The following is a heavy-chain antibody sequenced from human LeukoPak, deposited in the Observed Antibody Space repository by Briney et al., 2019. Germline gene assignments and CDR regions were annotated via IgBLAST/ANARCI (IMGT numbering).Heavy chain of an antibody. CDR1: GGSISSSN. D-gene: IGHD3-22*01. J-gene: IGHJ3*02. V-gene: IGHV3-23*01. CDR3: AKEGVSHYYDSSGYYLVDAFDI. CDR2: ISGSGGST. Sequence: GTLSLTCAVSGGSISSSNWWSWVRQAPGKGLEWVSAISGSGGSTYYADSVKGRFTISRDNSKNTLYLQMNSLRAEDTAVYYCAKEGVSHYYDSSGYYLVDAFDIWGQGTMVTVSS.